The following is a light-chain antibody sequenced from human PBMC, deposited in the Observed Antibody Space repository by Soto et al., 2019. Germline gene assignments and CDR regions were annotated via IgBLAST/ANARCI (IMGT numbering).Light chain of an antibody. J-gene: IGKJ1*01. CDR3: QQYATSPRT. V-gene: IGKV3-20*01. CDR1: QSISSSH. Sequence: EIVLTQSPDTLSLSQGERATLSCRASQSISSSHLAWYQQKPGQAPRLLIYGASNRATGIPDRLSGSGSGTDFTLTISRLEPGDFAVYYCQQYATSPRTFGQGTKVEIK. CDR2: GAS.